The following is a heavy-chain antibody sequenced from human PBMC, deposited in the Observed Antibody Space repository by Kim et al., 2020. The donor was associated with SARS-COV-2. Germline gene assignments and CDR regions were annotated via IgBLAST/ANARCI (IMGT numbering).Heavy chain of an antibody. J-gene: IGHJ4*02. D-gene: IGHD3-9*01. V-gene: IGHV4-59*01. CDR3: ARVLRYFDWSFDY. Sequence: NPAHESRVTLSVDTTKNQFSLKLSSVTAADTAVYYCARVLRYFDWSFDYWGQGTLVTVSS.